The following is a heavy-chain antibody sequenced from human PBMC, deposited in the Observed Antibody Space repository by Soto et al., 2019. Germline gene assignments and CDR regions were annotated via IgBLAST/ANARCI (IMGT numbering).Heavy chain of an antibody. CDR2: ISWNSGST. J-gene: IGHJ4*02. V-gene: IGHV3-9*01. CDR3: ARDTDSDTWNDPFDY. D-gene: IGHD1-1*01. CDR1: GFIFDDFA. Sequence: EVQLVESGGGLVQPGRSLRLSCAASGFIFDDFAMHWVRQAPGKGLEWVSGISWNSGSTDYAASVKGRFIISRDNARNSLYLQMNSLRPEDTALYYCARDTDSDTWNDPFDYWGQGALVIVS.